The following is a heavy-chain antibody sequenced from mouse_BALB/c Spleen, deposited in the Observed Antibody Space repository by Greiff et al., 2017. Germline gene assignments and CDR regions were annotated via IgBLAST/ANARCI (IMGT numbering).Heavy chain of an antibody. CDR2: IHYSGST. CDR3: AKSPYYYGSLPNAMDY. D-gene: IGHD1-1*01. CDR1: GYSITSGYS. J-gene: IGHJ4*01. Sequence: EVKLVESGPDLVKPSQSLSLTCTVTGYSITSGYSWHWIRQFPGNKLEWMGYIHYSGSTNYNPSLKSRISITRDTSKNQFFLQLNSVTTEDTATYYCAKSPYYYGSLPNAMDYWGQGTSVTVSS. V-gene: IGHV3-1*02.